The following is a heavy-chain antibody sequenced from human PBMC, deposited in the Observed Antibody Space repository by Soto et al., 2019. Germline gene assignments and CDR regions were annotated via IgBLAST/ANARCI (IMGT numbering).Heavy chain of an antibody. J-gene: IGHJ3*02. CDR2: IIPILGIA. CDR1: GGTFSSYT. D-gene: IGHD3-22*01. V-gene: IGHV1-69*02. CDR3: ARGGYYDSSGYYSAFDI. Sequence: SVKVSCKASGGTFSSYTISWVRQAPGQGLEWMGRIIPILGIANYAQKFQGRVTITADKSTSTAYMELSSLRSEDTAVYYCARGGYYDSSGYYSAFDIWGQGTMVTVSS.